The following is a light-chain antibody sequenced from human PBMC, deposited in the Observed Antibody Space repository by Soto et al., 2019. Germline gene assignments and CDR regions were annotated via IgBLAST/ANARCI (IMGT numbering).Light chain of an antibody. Sequence: EILMTQSPATLSVSPGERATLSCRASQSVSSNLAWYQQKPGQAPRLLIYGASTRATGIPARFSGSGSGTEFTLTISSLQSEDFAVYYCQRYNRWPNTFGGGTKVDI. CDR3: QRYNRWPNT. CDR1: QSVSSN. CDR2: GAS. V-gene: IGKV3-15*01. J-gene: IGKJ4*01.